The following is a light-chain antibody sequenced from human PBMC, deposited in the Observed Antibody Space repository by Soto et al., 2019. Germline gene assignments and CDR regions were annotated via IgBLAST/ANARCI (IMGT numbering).Light chain of an antibody. CDR2: AAA. V-gene: IGKV1-39*01. CDR1: QSIRSY. J-gene: IGKJ2*01. Sequence: DIQMTQSPSSLSASVGDRVTITCRASQSIRSYLNWYQQKPGKAPKLLISAAANLQSGVPSRFSGSGSGADFTLTISSLQPEDSATYYCQQSYSTPVFGQGTKLEIK. CDR3: QQSYSTPV.